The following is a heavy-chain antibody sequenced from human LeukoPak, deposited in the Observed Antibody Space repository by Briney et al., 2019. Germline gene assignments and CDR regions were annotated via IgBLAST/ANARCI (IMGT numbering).Heavy chain of an antibody. CDR1: GFTFSSYE. D-gene: IGHD6-6*01. J-gene: IGHJ3*02. V-gene: IGHV3-48*03. CDR2: ISSGRTI. CDR3: ARLYSSSSGKAFDI. Sequence: GALRLSCAASGFTFSSYEMNWVRQAPGKGLEWVSYISSGRTIHYADSVKGRFTISRDNAKNSLYLQMNSLRAEDTAVYYCARLYSSSSGKAFDIWGQGTMVTVSS.